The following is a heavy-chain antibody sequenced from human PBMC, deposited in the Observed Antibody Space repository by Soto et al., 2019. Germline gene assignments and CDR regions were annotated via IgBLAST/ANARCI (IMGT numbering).Heavy chain of an antibody. V-gene: IGHV4-4*02. Sequence: QVQLQQSGPGLVEPSGTLSLTCAVSGGSVNSPNWWNWVRQPPETGLEWIGEMHHSGSSNYNPSLKTRLTLSVDKSNNELSINLNSATAADTAIYYCGRANSSGSPIDSWGQGILVTVSS. D-gene: IGHD6-19*01. CDR3: GRANSSGSPIDS. CDR1: GGSVNSPNW. CDR2: MHHSGSS. J-gene: IGHJ4*02.